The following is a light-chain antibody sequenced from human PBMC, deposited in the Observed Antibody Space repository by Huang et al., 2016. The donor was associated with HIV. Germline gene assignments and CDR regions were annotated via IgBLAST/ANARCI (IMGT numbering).Light chain of an antibody. CDR3: QQYDNWPPYT. J-gene: IGKJ2*01. V-gene: IGKV3-15*01. CDR2: ATS. Sequence: EIVMTQSPATLSVSPGERATLSCRASQSISSNLAWYQQKPGQAPRLLIYATSPRATGIPARCSGSGSETEFTLTITSLQSEDFAVYYCQQYDNWPPYTFGQGTKLEIK. CDR1: QSISSN.